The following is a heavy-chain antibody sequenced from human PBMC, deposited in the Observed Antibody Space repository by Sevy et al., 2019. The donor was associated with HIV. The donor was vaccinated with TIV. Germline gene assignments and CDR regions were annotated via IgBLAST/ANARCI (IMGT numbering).Heavy chain of an antibody. D-gene: IGHD5-12*01. CDR2: ISYDGSNK. CDR1: GFTFSSYA. J-gene: IGHJ4*02. Sequence: GGSLRLSCAASGFTFSSYAMHWVRQAPGKGLEWVAVISYDGSNKYYAYTVKGRFTISRDNSKNTRYLQMNSLRAEDTDVDYCARDYRYGGYGPPNDYWGQGTLVTVSS. CDR3: ARDYRYGGYGPPNDY. V-gene: IGHV3-30-3*01.